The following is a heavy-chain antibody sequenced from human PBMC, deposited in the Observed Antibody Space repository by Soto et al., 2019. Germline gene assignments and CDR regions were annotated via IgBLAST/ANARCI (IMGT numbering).Heavy chain of an antibody. D-gene: IGHD2-15*01. Sequence: QITLKESGPTLVKPTQTLTLTCTLSGFSLSTSGVGVGWIRQPPGKALEWLALIYWDEDKRYSPSLKSRLTITKDTSTNEVVLTMTNVDPVDTGTYYCAHKGGRGAGMDVWGQGATVTVSS. CDR2: IYWDEDK. CDR1: GFSLSTSGVG. V-gene: IGHV2-5*02. CDR3: AHKGGRGAGMDV. J-gene: IGHJ6*02.